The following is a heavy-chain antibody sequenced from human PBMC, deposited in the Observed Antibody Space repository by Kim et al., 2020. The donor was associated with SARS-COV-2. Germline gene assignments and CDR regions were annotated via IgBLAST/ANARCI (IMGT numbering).Heavy chain of an antibody. CDR3: AREIYSYAY. V-gene: IGHV3-74*01. J-gene: IGHJ4*02. D-gene: IGHD5-18*01. CDR2: ISDDGTIT. Sequence: GGSLRLSCAASGFTFSNYWMHWVRQDPGKGLVWVSRISDDGTITHYADSVKGRFIISRDNAKNTLYLQMDSLRAEDTAVYYCAREIYSYAYWGQGTMVTVSS. CDR1: GFTFSNYW.